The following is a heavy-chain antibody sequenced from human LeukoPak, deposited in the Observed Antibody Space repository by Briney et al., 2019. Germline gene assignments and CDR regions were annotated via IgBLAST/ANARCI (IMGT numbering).Heavy chain of an antibody. J-gene: IGHJ4*02. Sequence: GGSLRLSCAASGFTFSSYWMSWVRQAPGKGLEWVANIKQDGSEKYYVDSVKGRFTISRDNAKNSLYLQMNSLRAEDTAVYYCATERGTYSCSWYESGYWGQGTLVTVSS. CDR1: GFTFSSYW. V-gene: IGHV3-7*01. CDR2: IKQDGSEK. CDR3: ATERGTYSCSWYESGY. D-gene: IGHD6-13*01.